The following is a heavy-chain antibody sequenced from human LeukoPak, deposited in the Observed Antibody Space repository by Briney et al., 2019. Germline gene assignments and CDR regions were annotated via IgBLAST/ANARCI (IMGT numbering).Heavy chain of an antibody. CDR3: ARDVQYYYDSSGYYRTAYYYYYYYMDV. D-gene: IGHD3-22*01. J-gene: IGHJ6*03. V-gene: IGHV3-21*01. CDR2: ISSSSSYI. Sequence: GGSLRLSCAASGFTFSSYSMNWVRQAPGKGLEWVSSISSSSSYIYYADSVKGRFTISKDNAKNSLYLQMNSLRAEDTAVYYCARDVQYYYDSSGYYRTAYYYYYYYMDVWGKGTTVTVSS. CDR1: GFTFSSYS.